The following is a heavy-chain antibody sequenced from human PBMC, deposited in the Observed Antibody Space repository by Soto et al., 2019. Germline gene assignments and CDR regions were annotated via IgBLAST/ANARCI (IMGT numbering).Heavy chain of an antibody. CDR1: GYSFTNYG. CDR2: ISAFNGNT. J-gene: IGHJ6*03. CDR3: ARDRGVAPPVAGNTHYYYYMDV. V-gene: IGHV1-18*01. Sequence: QDQLLQSGAEVKKPGASVTVSCKASGYSFTNYGITWVRQAPGQGLVWMGWISAFNGNTHYAQKLQGRVNMTTDASTSTAYMQLRSLRSDDTAVYYCARDRGVAPPVAGNTHYYYYMDVWGKGTTVTVSS. D-gene: IGHD6-19*01.